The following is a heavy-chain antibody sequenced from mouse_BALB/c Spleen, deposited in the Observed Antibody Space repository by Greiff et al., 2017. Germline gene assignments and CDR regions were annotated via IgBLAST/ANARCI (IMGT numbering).Heavy chain of an antibody. V-gene: IGHV5-4*02. J-gene: IGHJ3*01. CDR3: ARDRWTFFAY. Sequence: EVKLVESGGGLVKPGGSLKLSCAASGFTFSDYYMYWVRQTPEKRLEWVATISDGGSYTYYPDSVKGRFTISRDNAKNNLYLQMSSLKSEDTAMYYCARDRWTFFAYWGQGTLVTVSA. CDR2: ISDGGSYT. CDR1: GFTFSDYY. D-gene: IGHD1-1*02.